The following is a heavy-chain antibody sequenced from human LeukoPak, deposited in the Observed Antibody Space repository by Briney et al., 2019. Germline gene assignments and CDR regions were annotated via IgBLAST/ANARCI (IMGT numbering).Heavy chain of an antibody. Sequence: ASVKVSCKASGYTFTSYGISWVRQAPGQGLEWMGWISAYNGNTNYAQKLQGRVTMTTDTSTSTAYMELRSLRSDDTAVYYCARDSIRVTWIQLWSGENDALDIWGQGTMVSVSS. CDR2: ISAYNGNT. CDR3: ARDSIRVTWIQLWSGENDALDI. D-gene: IGHD5-18*01. V-gene: IGHV1-18*01. J-gene: IGHJ3*02. CDR1: GYTFTSYG.